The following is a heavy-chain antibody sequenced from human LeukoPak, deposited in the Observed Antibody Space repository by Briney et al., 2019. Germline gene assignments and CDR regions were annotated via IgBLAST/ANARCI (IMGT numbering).Heavy chain of an antibody. Sequence: GASVKVSCKASGYTFTSYDINWVRQATGQGLEWMGWMNPNSGNTGYAQKFQGRVTMTRNTSISTAYMELSSPRSEDTAVYYCARGRLRITMVRGVPPGYNWFDPWGQGTLVTVSS. D-gene: IGHD3-10*01. J-gene: IGHJ5*02. CDR1: GYTFTSYD. CDR2: MNPNSGNT. CDR3: ARGRLRITMVRGVPPGYNWFDP. V-gene: IGHV1-8*01.